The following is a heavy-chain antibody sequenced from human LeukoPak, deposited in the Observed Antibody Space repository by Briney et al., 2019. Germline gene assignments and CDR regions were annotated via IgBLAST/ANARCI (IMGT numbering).Heavy chain of an antibody. D-gene: IGHD6-19*01. Sequence: SETLSLTCTVSGGSLSSYYWSWIRQPAGEGLEWIGRIYTSGSPNCNPSHRSRVTMSVDTSKHQFSLKLSSGTAADTGVYYCAEGSGWYDWWAGGTRVSVSS. CDR3: AEGSGWYDW. CDR1: GGSLSSYY. V-gene: IGHV4-4*07. CDR2: IYTSGSP. J-gene: IGHJ5*01.